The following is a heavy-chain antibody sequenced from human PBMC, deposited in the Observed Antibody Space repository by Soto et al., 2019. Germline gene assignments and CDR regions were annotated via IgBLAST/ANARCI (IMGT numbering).Heavy chain of an antibody. Sequence: QMQLVQSGPEVKKPGTSVKVSCKASGFTFTSSAVHRVRQARGQRLEWIGWIDVGSGNTNYAQKFQERVTITRDMSTSTAYMELSSLRSEDTAVYYCAAGEWFGALWYPLFDYWGQGTLVTVSS. D-gene: IGHD3-10*01. J-gene: IGHJ4*02. CDR2: IDVGSGNT. CDR1: GFTFTSSA. V-gene: IGHV1-58*01. CDR3: AAGEWFGALWYPLFDY.